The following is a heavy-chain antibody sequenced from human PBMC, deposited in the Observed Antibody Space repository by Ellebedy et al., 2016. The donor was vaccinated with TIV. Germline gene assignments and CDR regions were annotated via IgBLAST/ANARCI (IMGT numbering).Heavy chain of an antibody. CDR3: ARAQVPWGPYYYYYYYMDV. D-gene: IGHD7-27*01. Sequence: ASVKVSXKASGYTFTSYGISWVRQAPGQGLEWMGWISAYNGNSNYAQKLQGRVTMTTDTSTSTAYMELRSLRSDDTAVYYCARAQVPWGPYYYYYYYMDVWGKGTTVTVSS. CDR2: ISAYNGNS. V-gene: IGHV1-18*01. CDR1: GYTFTSYG. J-gene: IGHJ6*03.